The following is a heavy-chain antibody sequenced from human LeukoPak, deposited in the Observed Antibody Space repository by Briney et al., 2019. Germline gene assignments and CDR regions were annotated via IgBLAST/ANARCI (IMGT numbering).Heavy chain of an antibody. D-gene: IGHD3-10*01. CDR3: AKYASGSLVV. J-gene: IGHJ4*02. Sequence: SETLSLTCTVSRGSISSSSYYWAWIRQPAGKGLEWIGRIYNTGSTDFNPSLKSRVTMSVDTSKNQFSLRLSSVTAADTAVYYCAKYASGSLVVWGQGTLVTVSS. CDR1: RGSISSSSYY. CDR2: IYNTGST. V-gene: IGHV4-39*07.